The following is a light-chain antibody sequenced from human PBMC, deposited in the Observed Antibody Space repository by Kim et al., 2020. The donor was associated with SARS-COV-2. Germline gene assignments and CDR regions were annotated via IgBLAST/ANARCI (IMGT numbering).Light chain of an antibody. CDR1: QSVADW. CDR3: QQYQTYSFT. J-gene: IGKJ3*01. CDR2: MAY. Sequence: DIQMTQSPSTPSASVGDRVIITCRASQSVADWLAWYQQKPGKAPKLLIYMAYNLEKGVPSRFSGSGFGTEFTLTINSLQPDDFATYYCQQYQTYSFTFGPGTKVDIK. V-gene: IGKV1-5*03.